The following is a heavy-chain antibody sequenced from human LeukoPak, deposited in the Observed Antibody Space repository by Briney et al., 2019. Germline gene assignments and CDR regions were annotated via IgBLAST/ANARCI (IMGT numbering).Heavy chain of an antibody. V-gene: IGHV3-30*18. CDR3: AKPLDYYGSGSFDY. CDR2: ISYDGSNK. CDR1: GFTFSSYG. Sequence: PGGPLRLSCAASGFTFSSYGMHWVRQAPGKGLEWVAVISYDGSNKYYADSVKGRFTISRDNSKNTLYLQMNSLRAEDTAVYYCAKPLDYYGSGSFDYWGQGTLVTVSS. J-gene: IGHJ4*02. D-gene: IGHD3-10*01.